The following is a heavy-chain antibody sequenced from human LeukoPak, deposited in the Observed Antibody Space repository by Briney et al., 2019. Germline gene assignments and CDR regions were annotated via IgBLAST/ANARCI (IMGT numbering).Heavy chain of an antibody. V-gene: IGHV4-39*02. CDR3: AREAALTYYDFWSGLNWFDP. D-gene: IGHD3-3*01. CDR2: IYYSGST. CDR1: GGSISSSSYY. Sequence: PSETLSLTCTVSGGSISSSSYYWGWIRQPPGKGLEWIGSIYYSGSTYYNPSLKSRVTISVDTSKNQFSLKLSSVIAADTAVYYCAREAALTYYDFWSGLNWFDPWGQGTLVTVSS. J-gene: IGHJ5*02.